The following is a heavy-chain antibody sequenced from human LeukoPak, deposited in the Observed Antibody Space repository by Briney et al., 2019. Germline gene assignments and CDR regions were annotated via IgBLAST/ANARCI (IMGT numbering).Heavy chain of an antibody. V-gene: IGHV3-7*01. Sequence: AGSLRLSCAAAGFIFRNYWMGWVRQAPGKGLEWVANINEDGSEKYYVDSVKGRFTISRDNAKNSLYLQMNILRAEDTAVFYCLSGSGHCGQGALVTVSS. CDR3: LSGSGH. J-gene: IGHJ1*01. CDR1: GFIFRNYW. D-gene: IGHD3-10*01. CDR2: INEDGSEK.